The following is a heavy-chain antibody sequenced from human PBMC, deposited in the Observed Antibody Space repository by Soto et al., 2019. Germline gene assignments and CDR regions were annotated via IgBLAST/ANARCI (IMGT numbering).Heavy chain of an antibody. CDR1: GFNFAAYT. J-gene: IGHJ4*02. CDR3: SRSLAIDFDS. Sequence: GGSLRLSCSASGFNFAAYTMSWARLTPGKGLEWVGFIRRIAYGGTTDYAASVKGRFTISRDDSRKIVYLQMSRLKIEDTAVYYCSRSLAIDFDSWGQGTLVTVS. V-gene: IGHV3-49*04. CDR2: IRRIAYGGTT.